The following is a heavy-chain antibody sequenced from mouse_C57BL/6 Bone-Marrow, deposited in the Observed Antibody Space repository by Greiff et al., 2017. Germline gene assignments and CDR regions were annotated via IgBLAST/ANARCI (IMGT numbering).Heavy chain of an antibody. CDR3: ARRYSNYVKVWFAY. CDR2: IYPGSGST. D-gene: IGHD2-5*01. CDR1: GYTFTSYW. Sequence: VQLQQPGAELVKPGASVKMSCKASGYTFTSYWITWVKQRPGQGLEWIGDIYPGSGSTNYNEKFKSKATLTVDTSSSTAYMQLSSLTSEDSAVYYCARRYSNYVKVWFAYWGQGTLVTVSA. J-gene: IGHJ3*01. V-gene: IGHV1-55*01.